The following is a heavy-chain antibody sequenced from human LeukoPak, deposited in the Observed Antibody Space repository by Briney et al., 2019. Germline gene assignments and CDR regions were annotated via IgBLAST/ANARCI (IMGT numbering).Heavy chain of an antibody. CDR1: GGSISSGGYS. CDR3: ARSRPYLYDYVWGSYRYTLDY. V-gene: IGHV4-30-2*01. D-gene: IGHD3-16*02. CDR2: IYHSGST. J-gene: IGHJ4*02. Sequence: SETLSLTCAVSGGSISSGGYSWSWIRQPPGKGLEWIGYIYHSGSTYYNPSLKSRVTISVDTSKNQFSLKLSSVTAADTAVYYCARSRPYLYDYVWGSYRYTLDYWGQGTLVTVSS.